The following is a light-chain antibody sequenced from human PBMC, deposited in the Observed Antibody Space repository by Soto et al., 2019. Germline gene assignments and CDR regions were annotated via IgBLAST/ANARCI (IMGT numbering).Light chain of an antibody. CDR1: QTISNF. CDR3: QQSYSTPIT. V-gene: IGKV1-39*01. CDR2: AAS. Sequence: DIHMTQSPSSPSASVGDRVTITCRATQTISNFLNWYQQKPGQAPKLLIYAASSLHSGVPSRFSGGYSGTDFTLTISNLQPEDFATYYCQQSYSTPITFGGGTKVEIK. J-gene: IGKJ4*01.